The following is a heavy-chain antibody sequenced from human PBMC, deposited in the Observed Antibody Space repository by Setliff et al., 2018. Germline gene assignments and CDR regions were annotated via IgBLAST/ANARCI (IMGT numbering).Heavy chain of an antibody. Sequence: AGGSLRLSCAASGFTFSGYAMSWVRQAPGKGLEWVSIIYSGGTTTYYADSMKGRFTISRDNSKNTLYLQIDSLRADDTAVYYCAKVLGGFLDYWGQGTLVTVSS. J-gene: IGHJ4*02. D-gene: IGHD3-16*01. CDR1: GFTFSGYA. CDR3: AKVLGGFLDY. V-gene: IGHV3-23*03. CDR2: IYSGGTTT.